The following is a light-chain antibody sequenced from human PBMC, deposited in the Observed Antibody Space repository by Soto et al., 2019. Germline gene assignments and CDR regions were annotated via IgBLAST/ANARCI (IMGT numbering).Light chain of an antibody. CDR2: WAS. Sequence: DIVMTQSPDSLAVSLGERATINCKSSQSVLYSSNNKNYLAWYQHKPGQPPKLLIYWASTRESGVPDRFSGSGSGTDFTLTISSLQAEDVAVYSCQQYYSSPPAFGGGTKVDIK. CDR1: QSVLYSSNNKNY. J-gene: IGKJ4*01. V-gene: IGKV4-1*01. CDR3: QQYYSSPPA.